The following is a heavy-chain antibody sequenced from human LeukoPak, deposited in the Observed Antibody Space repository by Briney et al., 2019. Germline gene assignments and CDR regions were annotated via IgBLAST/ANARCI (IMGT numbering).Heavy chain of an antibody. V-gene: IGHV4-34*01. D-gene: IGHD3-3*01. J-gene: IGHJ5*02. Sequence: SETLSLTCAVYGGSFSGYYWSWIRQPPGKGLEWIGEINHSGSTNYNPSLKSRVTISVDTSKNQFSLKLSSVTAADTAVYYCARGKPSRRYDFWSGYYPAGWFDPWGQGTLVTVSS. CDR3: ARGKPSRRYDFWSGYYPAGWFDP. CDR2: INHSGST. CDR1: GGSFSGYY.